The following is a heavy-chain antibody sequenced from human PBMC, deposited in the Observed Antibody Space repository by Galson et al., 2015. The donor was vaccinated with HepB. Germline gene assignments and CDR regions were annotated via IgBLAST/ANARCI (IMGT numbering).Heavy chain of an antibody. J-gene: IGHJ5*02. CDR1: GYTFTSYD. D-gene: IGHD4-17*01. V-gene: IGHV1-8*01. CDR3: ARSGELKTTVTNVGWFDP. CDR2: MNPNSGNT. Sequence: SVKVSCKASGYTFTSYDINWVRQATGQGLEWMGWMNPNSGNTGYAQKFQGRVTMTRNTSISTAYMELSSLRSEDTAVYYCARSGELKTTVTNVGWFDPWGQGTLVTVSS.